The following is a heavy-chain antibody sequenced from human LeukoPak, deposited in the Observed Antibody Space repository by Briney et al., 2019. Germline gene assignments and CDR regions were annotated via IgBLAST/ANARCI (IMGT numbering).Heavy chain of an antibody. CDR2: IWYDGSNK. D-gene: IGHD6-6*01. CDR3: AKDFSSSFGGTVDY. Sequence: PGGSLRLSCAASGSTFSSYGMHWVRQAPGKGLEWVAVIWYDGSNKYYADSVKGRFTISRDNSKNTLYLQMNSLRAEDTAVYYCAKDFSSSFGGTVDYWGQGTLVTVSS. CDR1: GSTFSSYG. J-gene: IGHJ4*02. V-gene: IGHV3-33*06.